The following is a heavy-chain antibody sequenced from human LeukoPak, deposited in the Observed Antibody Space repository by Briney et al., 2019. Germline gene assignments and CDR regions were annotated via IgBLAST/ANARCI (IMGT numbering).Heavy chain of an antibody. Sequence: ASVKVSCKASGGTFSSYAISWVRQAPGQGLEWMGGIIPIFGTANYAQKFQGRVTITADESTSTAYMELSSLRSEDTAVYYCARGRQLAPNALDIWGQGTMVTVSS. CDR3: ARGRQLAPNALDI. J-gene: IGHJ3*02. CDR1: GGTFSSYA. D-gene: IGHD2-2*01. CDR2: IIPIFGTA. V-gene: IGHV1-69*13.